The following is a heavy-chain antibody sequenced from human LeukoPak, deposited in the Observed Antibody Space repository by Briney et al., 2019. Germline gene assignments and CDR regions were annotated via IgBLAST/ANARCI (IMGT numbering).Heavy chain of an antibody. CDR2: IYSGGST. CDR1: GFTVRSNY. D-gene: IGHD3-22*01. Sequence: GFLKLFCAGSGFTVRSNYMSWVRPAPGKGLEWGSVIYSGGSTYYADSVKGRFTISRDNSKNTLYLQMNSLRAEDTAVYYCARGYYDTLNAFDIWGQGTMVTVSS. CDR3: ARGYYDTLNAFDI. V-gene: IGHV3-66*01. J-gene: IGHJ3*02.